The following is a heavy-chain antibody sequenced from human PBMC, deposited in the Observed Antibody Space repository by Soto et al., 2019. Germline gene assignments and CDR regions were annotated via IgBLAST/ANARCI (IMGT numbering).Heavy chain of an antibody. CDR1: GFTSSSYA. CDR2: ISGSGGST. D-gene: IGHD6-19*01. CDR3: AKAGQYSSGWYGY. Sequence: GGSLRLSCAASGFTSSSYAMSWVRQAPGKGLEWVSAISGSGGSTYYADSVKGRFTISRDNSKNTLYLQMNSLRAEDTAVYYCAKAGQYSSGWYGYWGQGTLVTVSS. V-gene: IGHV3-23*01. J-gene: IGHJ4*02.